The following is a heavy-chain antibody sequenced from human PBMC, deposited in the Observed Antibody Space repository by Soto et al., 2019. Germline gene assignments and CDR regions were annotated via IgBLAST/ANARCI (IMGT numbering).Heavy chain of an antibody. D-gene: IGHD4-17*01. Sequence: RRESLKISCKGSEYNFRTYWIAWVRQMPGKGLEWMGIIYPGDFDTRYGPSFQGQVTISANKSISTAYLQWSSLKASDTAMYYCARYDYGDRGRYYFDYWGQGALVTVSS. J-gene: IGHJ4*02. CDR2: IYPGDFDT. CDR3: ARYDYGDRGRYYFDY. V-gene: IGHV5-51*01. CDR1: EYNFRTYW.